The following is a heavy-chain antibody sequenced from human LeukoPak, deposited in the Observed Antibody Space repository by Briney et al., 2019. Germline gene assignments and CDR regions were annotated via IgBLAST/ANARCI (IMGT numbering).Heavy chain of an antibody. D-gene: IGHD2-15*01. Sequence: GGSLRLSCAASGFTFSNYAMSWVRPTPEKGLECVSVVSGSGGDTYYTGSVNGRFTISRDSSKNTLYLQMNSLRAEDTAVYYCARGTLEHCSGASCYPLDSWGQGTLVTVSS. CDR3: ARGTLEHCSGASCYPLDS. CDR2: VSGSGGDT. J-gene: IGHJ5*01. CDR1: GFTFSNYA. V-gene: IGHV3-23*01.